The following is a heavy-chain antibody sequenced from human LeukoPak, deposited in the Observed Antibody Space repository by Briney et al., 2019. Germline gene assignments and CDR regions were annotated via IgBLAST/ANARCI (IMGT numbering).Heavy chain of an antibody. Sequence: PTGGSLRLSCAASGFTFSSYAMSWVRQAPGKGLEWVSAISGSGGSTYYADSVKGRFTISRDNSKNTLYLQMNSLRAEDTAVYYCAKGENYYDSSGYIDYWGQGTLVTVSS. V-gene: IGHV3-23*01. CDR3: AKGENYYDSSGYIDY. CDR1: GFTFSSYA. J-gene: IGHJ4*02. D-gene: IGHD3-22*01. CDR2: ISGSGGST.